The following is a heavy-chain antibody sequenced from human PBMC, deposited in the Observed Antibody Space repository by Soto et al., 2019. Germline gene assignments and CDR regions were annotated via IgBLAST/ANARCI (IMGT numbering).Heavy chain of an antibody. CDR2: INYSGST. J-gene: IGHJ3*01. V-gene: IGHV4-34*01. CDR1: DGSFSGYY. CDR3: ARDSGGLRLWESSLYGEKDSFDV. D-gene: IGHD3-16*02. Sequence: SETLSLTCGVSDGSFSGYYWSWIRQPPGKGLEWIGEINYSGSTKFNPSLKSRVTISIDTSKDQFSLKLSSVTAADTAVYYCARDSGGLRLWESSLYGEKDSFDVWDQGTLVTVSS.